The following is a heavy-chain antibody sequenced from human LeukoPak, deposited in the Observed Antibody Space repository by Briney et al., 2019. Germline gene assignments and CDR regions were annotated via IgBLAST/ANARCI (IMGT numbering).Heavy chain of an antibody. J-gene: IGHJ6*02. CDR1: GYSLTSFD. D-gene: IGHD6-13*01. CDR2: MNPKRGNT. CDR3: ARGGSSSSYYNNYGMDV. V-gene: IGHV1-8*01. Sequence: ASVKASCKASGYSLTSFDINWVRQGSGQGLEWMGWMNPKRGNTGYAPRFQGRVTITRDTSINTAFMELSSLRPDDTAIYYCARGGSSSSYYNNYGMDVWSQGATITVSS.